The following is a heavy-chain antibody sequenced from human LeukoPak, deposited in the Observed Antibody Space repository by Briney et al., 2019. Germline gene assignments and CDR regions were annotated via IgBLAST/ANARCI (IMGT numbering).Heavy chain of an antibody. CDR2: INWNGGST. Sequence: PGGSLRLSCAASGLTFDDYGMSWVRQAPGKGLEWVSGINWNGGSTGYADSVKGRFTISRDNAKNSLYLQMNSLRAEDTALYHCAREYGYSSSWSPDAFDPWGQGTLVTVSS. J-gene: IGHJ5*02. CDR3: AREYGYSSSWSPDAFDP. CDR1: GLTFDDYG. V-gene: IGHV3-20*01. D-gene: IGHD6-13*01.